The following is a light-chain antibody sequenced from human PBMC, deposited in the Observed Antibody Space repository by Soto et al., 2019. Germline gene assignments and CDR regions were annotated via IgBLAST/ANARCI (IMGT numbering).Light chain of an antibody. CDR1: SSDVGGYNY. V-gene: IGLV2-14*01. CDR3: SSYSTTSFFV. CDR2: DVN. J-gene: IGLJ1*01. Sequence: QSVLTQPASVSRSPGQSITISCTGTSSDVGGYNYVSWYQQYPGKAPQLMNFDVNDRPSGVSYRFSGSKSGNTASLTISGFQAEDEAHYYCSSYSTTSFFVFGTGTKVTVL.